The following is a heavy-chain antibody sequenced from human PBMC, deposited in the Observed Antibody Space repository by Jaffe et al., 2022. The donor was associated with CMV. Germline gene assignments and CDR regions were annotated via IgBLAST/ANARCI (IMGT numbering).Heavy chain of an antibody. CDR2: IDWDDDK. D-gene: IGHD3-10*01. Sequence: QVTLRESGPALVKPTQTLTLTCTFSGFSLSTSGMCVSWIRQPPGKALEWLARIDWDDDKYYSTSLKTRLTISKDTSKNQVVLTMTNMDPVDTATYYCARLYYYGSGSYHGGWFDPWGQGTLVTVSS. CDR1: GFSLSTSGMC. CDR3: ARLYYYGSGSYHGGWFDP. J-gene: IGHJ5*02. V-gene: IGHV2-70*15.